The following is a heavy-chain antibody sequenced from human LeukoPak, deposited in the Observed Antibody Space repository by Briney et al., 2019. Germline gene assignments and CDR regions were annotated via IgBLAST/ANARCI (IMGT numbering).Heavy chain of an antibody. D-gene: IGHD3-10*01. J-gene: IGHJ4*02. V-gene: IGHV1-8*01. CDR3: ATSLLLWFGELLGGFDY. CDR1: GYTFTSYD. Sequence: ASVKVSCKASGYTFTSYDINWVRQATGQGLEWMGWMNPNSGNTGYAQKFQGRVTMTRDTSISTAYMELSRLRSDDTAVYYCATSLLLWFGELLGGFDYWGQGTLVTVSS. CDR2: MNPNSGNT.